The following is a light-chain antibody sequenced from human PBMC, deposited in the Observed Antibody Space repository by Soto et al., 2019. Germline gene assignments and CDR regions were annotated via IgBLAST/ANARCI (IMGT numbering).Light chain of an antibody. J-gene: IGKJ1*01. V-gene: IGKV3-20*01. CDR1: QSVSSNY. Sequence: EIVLTQSPGTLSLSPGERATLSCRASQSVSSNYLAWYQQKPGQAPGLLIYGASSRATGIPDRFSGSGSGTDFTLTISRLEPEDFAVYYCQQYGSSPQGTFGQGTKVEIK. CDR3: QQYGSSPQGT. CDR2: GAS.